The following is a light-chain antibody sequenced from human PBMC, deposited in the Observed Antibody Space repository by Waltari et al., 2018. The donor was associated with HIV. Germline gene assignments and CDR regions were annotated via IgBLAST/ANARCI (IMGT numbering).Light chain of an antibody. J-gene: IGLJ1*01. CDR3: QAWDSGTGV. CDR2: QDD. Sequence: SYELTQPPSVSVSPGQAATITCPGDKLDDKYVCWYQQKPGRSPVLLIYQDDKRLSGLPDRFSGSNAGNTATLTISGTQTMDEADYYCQAWDSGTGVFGTGTTVTVL. CDR1: KLDDKY. V-gene: IGLV3-1*01.